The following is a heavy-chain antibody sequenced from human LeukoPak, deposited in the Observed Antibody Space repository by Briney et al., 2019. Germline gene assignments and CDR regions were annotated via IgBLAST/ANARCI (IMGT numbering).Heavy chain of an antibody. D-gene: IGHD1-1*01. CDR2: MNPNSGNT. Sequence: ASVKVSCKASGYTFTSYDINWVRQATGQGLEWMGWMNPNSGNTGYAQKFQGRVTMTRNTSISTAYMELSSLRSEDTAVYYCARVSISRKQLLDCWGQGTLVTVSS. V-gene: IGHV1-8*01. CDR3: ARVSISRKQLLDC. CDR1: GYTFTSYD. J-gene: IGHJ4*02.